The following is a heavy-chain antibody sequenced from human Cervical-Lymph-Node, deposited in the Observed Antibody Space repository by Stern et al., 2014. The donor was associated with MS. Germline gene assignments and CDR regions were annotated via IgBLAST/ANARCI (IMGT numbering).Heavy chain of an antibody. CDR1: GFTFSSYN. CDR3: ARTSGMDV. J-gene: IGHJ6*02. Sequence: EVQLLESGGGLVQPGGSLRLSCAASGFTFSSYNMNWVRQAPGKGLELVSYISFSSSTIYYADSVKGRFTISRDNAKNSLYLQMNSLRAEDTAVYYCARTSGMDVWGQGTTVTVSS. CDR2: ISFSSSTI. V-gene: IGHV3-48*01.